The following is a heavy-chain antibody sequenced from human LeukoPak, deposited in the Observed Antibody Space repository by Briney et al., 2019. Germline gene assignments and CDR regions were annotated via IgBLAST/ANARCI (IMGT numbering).Heavy chain of an antibody. D-gene: IGHD3-10*01. CDR3: AVVWFGELFGYYFDY. CDR1: GGTFSSYA. CDR2: IIPILGIA. Sequence: ASVKVSCKASGGTFSSYAISWVRQAPGQGLEWMGRIIPILGIANYAQMFQGRVTITADKSTSTAYMELSSLRSEDTAVYYCAVVWFGELFGYYFDYWGQGTLVTVSS. V-gene: IGHV1-69*04. J-gene: IGHJ4*02.